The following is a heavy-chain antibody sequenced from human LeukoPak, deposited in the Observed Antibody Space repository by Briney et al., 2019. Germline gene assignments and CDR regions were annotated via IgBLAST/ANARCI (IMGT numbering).Heavy chain of an antibody. CDR1: GGTFSSYA. CDR3: ARDRLPYYYNSSGYYPFDY. J-gene: IGHJ4*02. V-gene: IGHV1-69*05. CDR2: IIPIFGTA. D-gene: IGHD3-22*01. Sequence: ASVKVSCKASGGTFSSYAISWVRQAPGQGLEWMGGIIPIFGTANYAQKFQGRVTITTDESTSTAYMELSSLRSEDTAMYYCARDRLPYYYNSSGYYPFDYWGQGTLVTVSS.